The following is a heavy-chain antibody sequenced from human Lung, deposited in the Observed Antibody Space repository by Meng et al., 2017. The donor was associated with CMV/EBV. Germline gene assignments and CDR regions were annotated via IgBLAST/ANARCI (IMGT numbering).Heavy chain of an antibody. CDR3: ARITGSSWLSFYFDY. J-gene: IGHJ4*02. CDR2: ITSSGDRK. V-gene: IGHV3-11*01. D-gene: IGHD6-13*01. Sequence: GGSLRLXCAPSGFTFSDEYMSWIRQAPGKGLEWVSYITSSGDRKYYADSVKGRFTISRDNAKNSLYLQLNSLRAEDTAVYFCARITGSSWLSFYFDYWGQGXLVTVSS. CDR1: GFTFSDEY.